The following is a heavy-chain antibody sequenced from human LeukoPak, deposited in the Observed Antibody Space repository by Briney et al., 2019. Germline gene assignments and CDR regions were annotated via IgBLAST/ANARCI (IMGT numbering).Heavy chain of an antibody. V-gene: IGHV3-48*04. CDR2: ISRSGDTI. D-gene: IGHD3-10*01. Sequence: GGSLRLSCAASGFTFSSYGMHWVRQAPGKGLEWVSYISRSGDTIYFADSVKGRFTISRDNAKNSLYLQMSSLRAEDTAVYYCARDYASDYWGQGTLVTVSS. CDR1: GFTFSSYG. J-gene: IGHJ4*02. CDR3: ARDYASDY.